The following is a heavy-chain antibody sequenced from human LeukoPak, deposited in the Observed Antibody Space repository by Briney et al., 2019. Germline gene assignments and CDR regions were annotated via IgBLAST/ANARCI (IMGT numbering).Heavy chain of an antibody. CDR3: AKGVEQWLVPLY. Sequence: PGGSLRLSCAASGFTFSSYAMSWVRQAPGKGLEWVSAISGSGGSTYYADSVKGRFTISRDNSKNPLYLQMNSLRAEDTAVYYCAKGVEQWLVPLYWGQGTLVTVSS. D-gene: IGHD6-19*01. CDR1: GFTFSSYA. J-gene: IGHJ4*02. V-gene: IGHV3-23*01. CDR2: ISGSGGST.